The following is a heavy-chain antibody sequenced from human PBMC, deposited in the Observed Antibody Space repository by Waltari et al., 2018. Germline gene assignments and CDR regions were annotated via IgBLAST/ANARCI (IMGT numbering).Heavy chain of an antibody. CDR2: IKQDGSEK. CDR3: ARGVLGNAFDI. J-gene: IGHJ3*02. CDR1: GLTFSTYY. D-gene: IGHD1-26*01. V-gene: IGHV3-7*01. Sequence: EVQLLESGGGLVHPGGSLRLSCSASGLTFSTYYMTWVRQDPGKGREWVANIKQDGSEKYYVDAVKGRFTSSRDNAKNSLYRQMNSLRAEETAVYFCARGVLGNAFDIWGQGTMVTVSS.